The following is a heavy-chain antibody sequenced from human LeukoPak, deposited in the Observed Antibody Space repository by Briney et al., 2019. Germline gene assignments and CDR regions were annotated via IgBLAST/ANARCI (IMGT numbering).Heavy chain of an antibody. Sequence: PGESLRLSCAASGFTFSSYAMSWVRQAPGKGLEWVSAISGSGGSTYYADSVKGRFTISRDNSKNTLYLQMNSLRAEDTAVYYCAKVRGYSYGAFDYWGQGTLVTVSS. V-gene: IGHV3-23*01. CDR2: ISGSGGST. CDR1: GFTFSSYA. CDR3: AKVRGYSYGAFDY. J-gene: IGHJ4*02. D-gene: IGHD5-18*01.